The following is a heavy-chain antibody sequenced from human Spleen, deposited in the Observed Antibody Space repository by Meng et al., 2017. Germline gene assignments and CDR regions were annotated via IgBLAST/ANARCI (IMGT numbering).Heavy chain of an antibody. CDR2: ITWNSGTI. Sequence: GGSLRLSCAASGFTFAEYAMHWVRQAPGKGLEWVSGITWNSGTIHYVDSVKGRFTISRDNAKNSLYLQMNSLRAEDTAVYYCARFRAVADAFDIWGQGTMVTVSS. CDR3: ARFRAVADAFDI. CDR1: GFTFAEYA. J-gene: IGHJ3*02. V-gene: IGHV3-9*01. D-gene: IGHD6-19*01.